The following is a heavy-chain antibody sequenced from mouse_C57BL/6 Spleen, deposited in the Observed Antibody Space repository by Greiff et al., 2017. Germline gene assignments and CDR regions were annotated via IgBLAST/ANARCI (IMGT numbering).Heavy chain of an antibody. Sequence: VQLQQSGPELVKPGASVKIPCKASGYTFTDYNMDWVKQSHGKSLEWIGDINPNNGGTNYNQKFKGKATLTVDKSSSTAYMELRSLTSEDTAVYYCARRVGADAMDYWGQGTSVTVSS. J-gene: IGHJ4*01. CDR3: ARRVGADAMDY. V-gene: IGHV1-18*01. CDR1: GYTFTDYN. CDR2: INPNNGGT. D-gene: IGHD1-1*01.